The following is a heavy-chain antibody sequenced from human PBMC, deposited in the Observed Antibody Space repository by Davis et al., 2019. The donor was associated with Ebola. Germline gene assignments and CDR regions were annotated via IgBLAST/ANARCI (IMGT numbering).Heavy chain of an antibody. Sequence: GESLKISCAASGFTFSSYAMSWIRQAPGKRLEWVSAISGSGGSTYYADSVKGRFTISRDNSKNTLYLQMNSLRAEDTAVYYCAKGEEVVVVVPAAIRTFSYWGQGTLVTVSS. V-gene: IGHV3-23*01. D-gene: IGHD2-2*02. CDR1: GFTFSSYA. CDR3: AKGEEVVVVVPAAIRTFSY. J-gene: IGHJ4*02. CDR2: ISGSGGST.